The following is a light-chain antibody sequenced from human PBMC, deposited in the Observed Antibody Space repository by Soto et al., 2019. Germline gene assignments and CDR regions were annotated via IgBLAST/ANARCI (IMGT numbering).Light chain of an antibody. J-gene: IGLJ2*01. Sequence: QSALTQPPSASGSPGQSVTISCTGTSSDVGGYGYVSWYQQHPGKAPKLMIYEVTKRPSGVPDRFSGSKSGNTASLTVSGLQADDEADYFCSSYAGSNTFLVFGGGTKLTVL. CDR1: SSDVGGYGY. CDR2: EVT. V-gene: IGLV2-8*01. CDR3: SSYAGSNTFLV.